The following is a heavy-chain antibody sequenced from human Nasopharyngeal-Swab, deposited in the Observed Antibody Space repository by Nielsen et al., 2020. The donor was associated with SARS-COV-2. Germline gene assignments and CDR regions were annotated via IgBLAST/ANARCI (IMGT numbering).Heavy chain of an antibody. D-gene: IGHD2-8*01. J-gene: IGHJ1*01. CDR3: ARDLGGGYCTTINCLGS. V-gene: IGHV3-53*01. CDR2: TEIGGIT. Sequence: GGSLRLSCAASGFSFSDYSMSWVRQAPGKGLEWVSVTEIGGITHYADSVKGRFTISRDSSTNTLYLQMNSLRVEDTAVYYCARDLGGGYCTTINCLGSWGQGTLVTVSS. CDR1: GFSFSDYS.